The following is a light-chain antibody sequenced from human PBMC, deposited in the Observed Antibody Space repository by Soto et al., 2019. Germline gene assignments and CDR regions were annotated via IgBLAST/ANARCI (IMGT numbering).Light chain of an antibody. Sequence: DIPMTQSPSTLSASVGDRVTITCRASQSIRSWLAWYQQKPGKAPKLLIYKASSLESGVPSRFSGSGSGTEFTLTISSLQPDDFATYYCQQYNSYSLYTFGQGTKLEIK. CDR2: KAS. V-gene: IGKV1-5*03. J-gene: IGKJ2*01. CDR3: QQYNSYSLYT. CDR1: QSIRSW.